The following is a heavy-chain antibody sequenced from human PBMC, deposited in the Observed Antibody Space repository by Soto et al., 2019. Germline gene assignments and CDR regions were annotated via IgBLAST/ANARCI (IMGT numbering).Heavy chain of an antibody. Sequence: PGGSLRLSCAASGFTFSSYGMHWVRQAPGKGLEWVAVIWYDGSNKYYADSVKGRFTISRDNSKNTLYLQMNSLRAEDTAVYYCARGDPSSSWPYYYYGMDVWGQGTTVTVSS. CDR2: IWYDGSNK. J-gene: IGHJ6*02. D-gene: IGHD6-13*01. CDR1: GFTFSSYG. CDR3: ARGDPSSSWPYYYYGMDV. V-gene: IGHV3-33*01.